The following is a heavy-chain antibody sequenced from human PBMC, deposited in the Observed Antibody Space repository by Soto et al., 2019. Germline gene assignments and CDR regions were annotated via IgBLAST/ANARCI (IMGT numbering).Heavy chain of an antibody. V-gene: IGHV4-39*07. Sequence: ASETLSLTCNVFGDSIRSAHYFWGWVRQPPGKGLEWIGSIYHSGATFYDPYLRSRVTLSVDTSKNQFSLKLSSVTAADTAVYYCARSFGSGWYLFDYWGQGTLVTVSS. CDR2: IYHSGAT. CDR1: GDSIRSAHYF. J-gene: IGHJ4*02. D-gene: IGHD6-19*01. CDR3: ARSFGSGWYLFDY.